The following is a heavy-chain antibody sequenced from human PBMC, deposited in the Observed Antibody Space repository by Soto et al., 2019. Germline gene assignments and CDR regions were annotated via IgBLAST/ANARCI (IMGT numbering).Heavy chain of an antibody. Sequence: GGSLRLSCAASGFTFSSYGMHWVRQAPGKGLEWVAVIWYDGSNKYYADSVKGRFTISRDNSKNTLYLQMNSLRAEDTAVYYCAKDRSSTLDAMDVWGQGTTVTVSS. CDR1: GFTFSSYG. CDR2: IWYDGSNK. J-gene: IGHJ6*02. V-gene: IGHV3-33*06. D-gene: IGHD6-13*01. CDR3: AKDRSSTLDAMDV.